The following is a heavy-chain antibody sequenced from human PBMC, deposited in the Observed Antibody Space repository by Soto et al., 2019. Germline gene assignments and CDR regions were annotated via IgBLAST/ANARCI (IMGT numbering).Heavy chain of an antibody. Sequence: VGSLRLSGAASGFTFSSYAMSWVRQAPGKGLEWVSAISGSGGSTYYADSVKGRFTISRDNSKNTLYLQMNSLRAEDTAVYYCAKGYSGYDSPGNYWGQGTLVTVSS. CDR1: GFTFSSYA. CDR2: ISGSGGST. CDR3: AKGYSGYDSPGNY. D-gene: IGHD5-12*01. J-gene: IGHJ4*02. V-gene: IGHV3-23*01.